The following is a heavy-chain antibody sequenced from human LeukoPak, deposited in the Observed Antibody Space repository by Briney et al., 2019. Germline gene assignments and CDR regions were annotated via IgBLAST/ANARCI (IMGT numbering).Heavy chain of an antibody. CDR2: IIPIFGTA. Sequence: ASVKVSCKASGGTFSSYAISWVRQAPGQGLEWMGGIIPIFGTANYAQKFQGRVTITADESTSTAYMELSSLRSEDTAVYYCASGDILTGYYLAWGKGTTVTISS. J-gene: IGHJ6*04. CDR1: GGTFSSYA. D-gene: IGHD3-9*01. V-gene: IGHV1-69*13. CDR3: ASGDILTGYYLA.